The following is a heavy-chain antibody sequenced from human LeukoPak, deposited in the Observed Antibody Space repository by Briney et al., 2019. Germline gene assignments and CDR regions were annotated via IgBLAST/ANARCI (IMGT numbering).Heavy chain of an antibody. V-gene: IGHV3-53*01. CDR2: IYSGGST. D-gene: IGHD6-13*01. Sequence: PGGSLRLSCAASGFTVSNNYMSWVRQAPGKGLEWVSVIYSGGSTYYADSVKGRFTISTDNSKNTLYLQMNRLRAEDTAVYYCARSQQLAYYFDYWGQGTLVTVSS. CDR1: GFTVSNNY. CDR3: ARSQQLAYYFDY. J-gene: IGHJ4*02.